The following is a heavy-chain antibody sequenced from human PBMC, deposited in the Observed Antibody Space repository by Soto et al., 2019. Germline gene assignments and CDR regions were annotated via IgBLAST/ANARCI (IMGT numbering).Heavy chain of an antibody. CDR2: IIPIFGTA. D-gene: IGHD5-12*01. J-gene: IGHJ4*02. CDR1: GGTFSSYA. CDR3: ARAPGLRLNNFDY. Sequence: ASVKVSCKASGGTFSSYAISWVRQAPGQGLEWMGGIIPIFGTANYAQKFQGRVTITADESTSTAYMELSSLRSEDTAVYYCARAPGLRLNNFDYWGQGTLVTVSS. V-gene: IGHV1-69*13.